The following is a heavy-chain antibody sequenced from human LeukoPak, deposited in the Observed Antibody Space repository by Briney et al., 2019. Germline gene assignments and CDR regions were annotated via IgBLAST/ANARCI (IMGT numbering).Heavy chain of an antibody. CDR2: INPNSGGT. CDR1: GYTFTGYY. J-gene: IGHJ5*02. Sequence: ASVKVSCKTSGYTFTGYYIHWVRQAPGQGLVWVGWINPNSGGTNYAQKFQGRVTMTRDTSINTAYMELSSLRSDDTAVYYCARVRIELDWFDPWGQGTLVTVSS. D-gene: IGHD2-15*01. CDR3: ARVRIELDWFDP. V-gene: IGHV1-2*02.